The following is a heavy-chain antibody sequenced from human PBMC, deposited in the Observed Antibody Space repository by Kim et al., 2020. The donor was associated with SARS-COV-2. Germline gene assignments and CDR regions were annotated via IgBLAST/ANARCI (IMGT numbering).Heavy chain of an antibody. CDR2: ISSSSYT. D-gene: IGHD2-2*01. Sequence: GGSLRLSCAASGFTFSDYYMSWIRQAPGKGLEWVSYISSSSYTNYADSVKGRFTISRDNAKNSLYLQMNSLRAEDTAVYYCAREDIVVVPAELGFDYWGQGTLVTVSS. J-gene: IGHJ4*02. CDR3: AREDIVVVPAELGFDY. V-gene: IGHV3-11*05. CDR1: GFTFSDYY.